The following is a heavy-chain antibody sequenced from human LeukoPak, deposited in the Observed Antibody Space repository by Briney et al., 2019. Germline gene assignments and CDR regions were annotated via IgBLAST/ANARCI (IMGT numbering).Heavy chain of an antibody. CDR3: ARGYCSSTSCLIGDYYFDY. CDR1: GGSFSGYY. CDR2: IYYSGST. V-gene: IGHV4-59*01. Sequence: PSETLSLTCAVYGGSFSGYYWSWIRQPPGKGLEWIGYIYYSGSTNYNPSLKSRVTISVDTSKNQFSLKLSSVTAADTAVYYCARGYCSSTSCLIGDYYFDYWGQGTLVTVSS. D-gene: IGHD2-2*01. J-gene: IGHJ4*02.